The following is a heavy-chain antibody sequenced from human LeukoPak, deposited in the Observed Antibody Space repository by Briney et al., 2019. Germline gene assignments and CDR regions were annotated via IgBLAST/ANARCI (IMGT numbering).Heavy chain of an antibody. CDR3: AKNGDRGAYCTGGTCYPYFYYYMDV. CDR2: IRYDGSNT. V-gene: IGHV3-30*02. D-gene: IGHD2-15*01. Sequence: GSLRLSCAASGVIFSSYGMHWVRQAPGKGLEWVAFIRYDGSNTYYADSVKGRFTISRDNSKNTLYLQMNSLRAEDTAIYYCAKNGDRGAYCTGGTCYPYFYYYMDVWGKGTTVTI. CDR1: GVIFSSYG. J-gene: IGHJ6*03.